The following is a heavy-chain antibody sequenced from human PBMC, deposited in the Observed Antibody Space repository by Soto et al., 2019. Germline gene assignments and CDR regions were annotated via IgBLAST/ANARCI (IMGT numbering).Heavy chain of an antibody. Sequence: SETLSLTCTVSGGSISSSSYYWGWIRQPPGKGLEWIGSIYYSGSTYYNPSLKSRVTISVDTSKNQFSLKLSSVTAADTAVYYCARSWGGYCSGGSGVICYYYMDVWGKGTTVTVSS. CDR3: ARSWGGYCSGGSGVICYYYMDV. V-gene: IGHV4-39*01. CDR2: IYYSGST. J-gene: IGHJ6*03. CDR1: GGSISSSSYY. D-gene: IGHD2-15*01.